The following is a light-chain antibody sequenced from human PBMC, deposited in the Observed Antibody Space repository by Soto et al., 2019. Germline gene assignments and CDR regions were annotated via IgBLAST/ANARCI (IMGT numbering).Light chain of an antibody. J-gene: IGLJ1*01. CDR1: SSDVGAYNY. CDR2: GVS. V-gene: IGLV2-14*01. CDR3: SSHTTTSSALQV. Sequence: QSALTQPASVSGSPGQSITISCTGTSSDVGAYNYVSWYQQHPGKAPKLMLYGVSNRPSGVSNRLSGSKSGNTASLTISGLQAEDEADYYCSSHTTTSSALQVFGTGTKVTVL.